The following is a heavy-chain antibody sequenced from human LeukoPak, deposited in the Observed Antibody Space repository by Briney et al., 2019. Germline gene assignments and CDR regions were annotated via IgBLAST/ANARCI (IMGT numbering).Heavy chain of an antibody. CDR3: EKGRSGAVAVATGFDY. V-gene: IGHV3-30*18. D-gene: IGHD6-19*01. CDR1: GFTFSSYG. Sequence: RGTSLRLSWAASGFTFSSYGMHSVSHHPGKWIEWVAVISFVGSNKYYAQSVDGRFPIPRDNSKNTLYLQMNSLRAEDTAVYYCEKGRSGAVAVATGFDYWGQGTLVTVSS. CDR2: ISFVGSNK. J-gene: IGHJ4*02.